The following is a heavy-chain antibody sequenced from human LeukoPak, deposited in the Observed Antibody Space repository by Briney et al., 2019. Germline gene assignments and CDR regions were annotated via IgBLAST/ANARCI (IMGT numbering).Heavy chain of an antibody. CDR3: ARDLRYYDSSGYYPLGY. V-gene: IGHV3-48*04. CDR2: ISSSGSTI. J-gene: IGHJ4*02. D-gene: IGHD3-22*01. CDR1: GFTFSSYW. Sequence: PGGSLRLSCAASGFTFSSYWMSWVRQAPGKGLEWVSYISSSGSTIYYADSVKGRFTISRDNAKNSLYLQMNSLRAEDTAVYYCARDLRYYDSSGYYPLGYWGQGTLVTVSS.